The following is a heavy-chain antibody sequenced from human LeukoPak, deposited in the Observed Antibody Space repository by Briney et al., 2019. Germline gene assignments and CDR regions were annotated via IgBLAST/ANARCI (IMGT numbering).Heavy chain of an antibody. Sequence: PGGSLRLSCAASGFTFSSYSINWVCQAPGKGREWVSSISSSSSYIYYADSVKGRFTISRDNAKNSLYLQMNSLRAEDTAVYYCAREGVVDAFDIWGQGTMVTVSS. J-gene: IGHJ3*02. CDR1: GFTFSSYS. CDR2: ISSSSSYI. CDR3: AREGVVDAFDI. D-gene: IGHD3-3*01. V-gene: IGHV3-21*01.